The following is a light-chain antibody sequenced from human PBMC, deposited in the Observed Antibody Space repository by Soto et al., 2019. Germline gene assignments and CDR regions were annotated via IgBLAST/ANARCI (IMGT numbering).Light chain of an antibody. CDR3: HQYNSYPRT. J-gene: IGKJ1*01. CDR1: QSISSR. V-gene: IGKV1-5*01. Sequence: DIQMTQSPATLSASVGDRVTITCRASQSISSRLAWYQQKPGKAPQLLIYDASSLERGVPARFSGSGSGTEFTLTISSLQPDDFATYYCHQYNSYPRTFGQGTKVEIK. CDR2: DAS.